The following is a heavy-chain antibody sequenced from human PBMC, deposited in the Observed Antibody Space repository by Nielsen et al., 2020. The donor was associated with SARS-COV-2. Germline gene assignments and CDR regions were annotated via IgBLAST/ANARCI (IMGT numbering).Heavy chain of an antibody. CDR3: ARLGTGWYYFDY. J-gene: IGHJ4*02. CDR2: IYYSGST. V-gene: IGHV4-59*08. Sequence: SETLSLTCTVSDGSISSYYWSWIRQPPGKGLEWIGYIYYSGSTNYNPSLKSRVTISVDTSKNQFSLKLSSVTAADTAVYYCARLGTGWYYFDYWGQGTLVTVSS. D-gene: IGHD6-19*01. CDR1: DGSISSYY.